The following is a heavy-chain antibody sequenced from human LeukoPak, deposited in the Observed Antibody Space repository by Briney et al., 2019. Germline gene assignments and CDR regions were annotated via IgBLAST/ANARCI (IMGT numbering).Heavy chain of an antibody. J-gene: IGHJ6*02. CDR2: IHYSGST. V-gene: IGHV4-59*01. D-gene: IGHD6-6*01. CDR1: GGSISSYY. Sequence: PSETLSLTCTVSGGSISSYYWSWIRQPPGKGLEWIGYIHYSGSTNYYPSLKMRVTISVDTSKNQLSLKLRSVTAADTAVYFCARDPSSYYYGMDVWGQGTTVTVSS. CDR3: ARDPSSYYYGMDV.